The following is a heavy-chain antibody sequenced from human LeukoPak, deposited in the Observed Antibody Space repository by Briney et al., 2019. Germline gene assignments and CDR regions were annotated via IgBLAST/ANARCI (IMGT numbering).Heavy chain of an antibody. CDR3: AKEKYYDSSGYYYQDAFDI. D-gene: IGHD3-22*01. J-gene: IGHJ3*02. CDR2: ISSSGSTI. CDR1: GFTFSDYY. V-gene: IGHV3-11*01. Sequence: GGSLRLSCAASGFTFSDYYLSWIRQAPGKGLDWVSYISSSGSTIYYADSLKGRFTISRDNAKNSMYLQKNSLRAEDTAVNYCAKEKYYDSSGYYYQDAFDIWGQGTMVTVSS.